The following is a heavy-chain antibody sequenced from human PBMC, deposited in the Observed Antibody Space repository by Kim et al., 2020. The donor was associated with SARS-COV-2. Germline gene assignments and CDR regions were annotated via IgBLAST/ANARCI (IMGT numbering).Heavy chain of an antibody. CDR2: INTDAVTT. Sequence: GGSLRLSCVVSGFTFSNYWMYWVRQAPGKGLVWVSRINTDAVTTYADSVKGRFTVSRDNAKNTVYLQMNSLRVEDTALYYCAREGLDYWGQGTLVTVSS. CDR1: GFTFSNYW. J-gene: IGHJ4*02. CDR3: AREGLDY. V-gene: IGHV3-74*03.